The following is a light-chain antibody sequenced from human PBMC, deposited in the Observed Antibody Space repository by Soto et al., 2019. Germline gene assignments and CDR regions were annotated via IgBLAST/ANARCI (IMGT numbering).Light chain of an antibody. V-gene: IGLV6-57*04. CDR1: SGRVASNY. Sequence: NFMLTQPHSVSESPGKTVTIFCTRSSGRVASNYVQWYQQRPGSAPTTVIFEDDQRPYGVPDRFSGSIDSSSNSAFLTISGLKTEDEADYYCQSYDSPKEVFGGGTKLNVL. CDR2: EDD. CDR3: QSYDSPKEV. J-gene: IGLJ3*02.